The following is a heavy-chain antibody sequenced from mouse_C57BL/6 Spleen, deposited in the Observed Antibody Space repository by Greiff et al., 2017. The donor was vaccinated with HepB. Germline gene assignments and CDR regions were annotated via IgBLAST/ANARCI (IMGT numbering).Heavy chain of an antibody. CDR3: ARSGTYYFDY. Sequence: VQLQQPGAELVKPGASVKLSCKASGYTFTSYWMQCVKQRPGQGLEWIGEIDPSDSYTNYNQKFKGKATLTVDTSSSTAYMQLSSLTSEDSAVYYCARSGTYYFDYWGQGTTLTVSS. CDR2: IDPSDSYT. D-gene: IGHD3-1*01. J-gene: IGHJ2*01. V-gene: IGHV1-50*01. CDR1: GYTFTSYW.